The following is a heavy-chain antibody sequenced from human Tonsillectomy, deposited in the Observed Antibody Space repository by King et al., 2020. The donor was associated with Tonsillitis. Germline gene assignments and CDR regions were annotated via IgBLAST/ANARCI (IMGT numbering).Heavy chain of an antibody. CDR2: MYTNGET. D-gene: IGHD3-16*01. CDR1: GESIRSGRHY. Sequence: LQLQESGPGLVKPSQTLSLTCSVSGESIRSGRHYWSWIRQPAGKGLEWIGRMYTNGETNYNPSLKCRVTISLDTSKNQFSLSLTSVTSTDTAVYYCAAGQQPMGLDCWGQGTLVTVSS. V-gene: IGHV4-61*02. J-gene: IGHJ4*02. CDR3: AAGQQPMGLDC.